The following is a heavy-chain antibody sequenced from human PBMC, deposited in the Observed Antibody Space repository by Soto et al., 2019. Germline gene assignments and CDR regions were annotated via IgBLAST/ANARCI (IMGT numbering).Heavy chain of an antibody. J-gene: IGHJ4*02. CDR3: ARVDDILTGYPVGGFDY. CDR2: IYYSGST. D-gene: IGHD3-9*01. V-gene: IGHV4-30-4*01. Sequence: SETLSLTCTVSGGSISSGDYYWSWIRQPPGKGLEWIGYIYYSGSTYYNPSLKSRVTISVDTSKNQFSLKLSSVTAADTAVYYCARVDDILTGYPVGGFDYWGQGTLVTVSS. CDR1: GGSISSGDYY.